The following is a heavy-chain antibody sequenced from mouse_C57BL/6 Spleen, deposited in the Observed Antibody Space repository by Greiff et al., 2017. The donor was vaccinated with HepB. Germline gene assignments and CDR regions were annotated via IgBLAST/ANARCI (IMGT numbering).Heavy chain of an antibody. J-gene: IGHJ4*01. CDR1: GYTFTSYW. D-gene: IGHD1-1*01. V-gene: IGHV1-55*01. CDR3: ARRGIYYYGLYYAMDY. Sequence: QVQLQQPGAELVKPGASVKMSCKASGYTFTSYWITWVKQRPGQGLEWIGDIYPGSGSTNYNGKFKSKATLTVDTSSSTAYMQLSSLTSEDSAVYYWARRGIYYYGLYYAMDYWGQGTSVTVSS. CDR2: IYPGSGST.